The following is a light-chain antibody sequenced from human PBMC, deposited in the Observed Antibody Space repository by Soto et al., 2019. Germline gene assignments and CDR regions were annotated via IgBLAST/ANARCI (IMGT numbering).Light chain of an antibody. Sequence: DIVMTQTPLLSPVTLGQPASISCRSTQSLVHRDGNTYLNWLHQRPGQPPRLLIHKTSNRFSGVPDRFSRSGAGTDFTLEISRVEIEDVGLYYCMQATHFPYVFGQGTRLEI. CDR1: QSLVHRDGNTY. CDR2: KTS. CDR3: MQATHFPYV. V-gene: IGKV2-24*01. J-gene: IGKJ2*01.